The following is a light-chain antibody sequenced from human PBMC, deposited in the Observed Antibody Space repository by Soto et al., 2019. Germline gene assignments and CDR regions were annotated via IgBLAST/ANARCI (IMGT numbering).Light chain of an antibody. J-gene: IGKJ2*01. Sequence: EIVMTQSPATLSVSPGERATLSCRASQSVNSNLAWYQQKPGQAPRLLIYGASTRATGIPARFSGSGSGTEVTLTICSLQSEDFAVYYCQEYDNWPLYTFGQGTKVEIK. CDR2: GAS. CDR1: QSVNSN. CDR3: QEYDNWPLYT. V-gene: IGKV3-15*01.